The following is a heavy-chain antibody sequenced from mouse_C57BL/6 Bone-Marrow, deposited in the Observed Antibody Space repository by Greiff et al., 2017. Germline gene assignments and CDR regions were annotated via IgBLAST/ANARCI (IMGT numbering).Heavy chain of an antibody. V-gene: IGHV1-53*01. J-gene: IGHJ1*03. D-gene: IGHD1-1*01. Sequence: QVQLQQPGTELVKPGASVKLSCKASGYTFTSYWMHWVKQRPGQGLEWIGNINPSNGGTNYNEKFKSKATLTVDKSSSTAYMQLSSLTSEDSAVYYCAREGLLRSYWYFDVWGTGTTVTVSS. CDR1: GYTFTSYW. CDR3: AREGLLRSYWYFDV. CDR2: INPSNGGT.